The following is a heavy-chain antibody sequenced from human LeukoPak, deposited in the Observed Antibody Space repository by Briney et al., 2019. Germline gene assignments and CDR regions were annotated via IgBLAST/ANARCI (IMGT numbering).Heavy chain of an antibody. J-gene: IGHJ3*02. CDR1: GGSISSGGYY. D-gene: IGHD3-10*01. V-gene: IGHV4-31*03. CDR3: ARAVRGLGDAFDI. Sequence: ASETLSLTCTVSGGSISSGGYYWSWIRQHPGKGLEWIGYIYYSGSTYYNPSLKSRVTISVDTSKNQFSLKLSSVTAADTAVYCCARAVRGLGDAFDIWGQGTMVTVSS. CDR2: IYYSGST.